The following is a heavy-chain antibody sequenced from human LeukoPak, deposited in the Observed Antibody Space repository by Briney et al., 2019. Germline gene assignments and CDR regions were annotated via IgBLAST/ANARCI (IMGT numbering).Heavy chain of an antibody. Sequence: SETLSLTCTVSGYSISSGYYWGWIRQPPGKGLEWIGYIYYSGSTNYNPSLKSRVTISVDTSKNQFSLKLSSVTAADTAVYYCARGTGYSSGWQNYYYYYMDVWGKGTTVTISS. CDR3: ARGTGYSSGWQNYYYYYMDV. CDR2: IYYSGST. D-gene: IGHD6-19*01. CDR1: GYSISSGYY. V-gene: IGHV4-61*01. J-gene: IGHJ6*03.